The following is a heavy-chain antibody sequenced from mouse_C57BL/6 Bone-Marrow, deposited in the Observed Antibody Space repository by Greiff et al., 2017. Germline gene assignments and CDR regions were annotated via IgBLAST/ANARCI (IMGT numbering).Heavy chain of an antibody. V-gene: IGHV5-6*01. CDR2: ISSGGSYT. CDR1: GFTFSSYG. CDR3: ASPRDY. Sequence: VQLQQSGGDLVKPGGSLKLSCAASGFTFSSYGMSWVRQTPDKRLEWVATISSGGSYTYYPDSVKGRFTISRDNAKNTLYLQMSSLKSEDTAMYYCASPRDYWGQGTTLTVSS. J-gene: IGHJ2*01.